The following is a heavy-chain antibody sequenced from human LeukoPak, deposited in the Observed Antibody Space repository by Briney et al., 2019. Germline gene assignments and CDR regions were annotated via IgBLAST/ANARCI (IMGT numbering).Heavy chain of an antibody. CDR1: GLTFSSYG. CDR3: ASSLRFLEWTIDY. Sequence: PGGSLRLSCAASGLTFSSYGMHWVRQAPGKGLEWVAVIWYDGSNKYYADSVKGRFTISRDNSKNTLYLQMNSLRAEDAAVYYCASSLRFLEWTIDYWGQGTLVTVSS. J-gene: IGHJ4*02. CDR2: IWYDGSNK. V-gene: IGHV3-33*01. D-gene: IGHD3-3*01.